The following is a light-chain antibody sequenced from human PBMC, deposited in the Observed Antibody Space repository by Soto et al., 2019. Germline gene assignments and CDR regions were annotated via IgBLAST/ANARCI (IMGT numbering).Light chain of an antibody. CDR2: GVS. CDR3: HQYNDWPPVT. CDR1: QSVSSN. Sequence: EIVMTQSPATLSVSPGEKATLSCRASQSVSSNLAWYQQNPGQAPRLLIYGVSSRATGTPARFSGSGFGTEFTLTISSLQSEDFAVYYCHQYNDWPPVTFGGGTKVEIK. V-gene: IGKV3-15*01. J-gene: IGKJ4*01.